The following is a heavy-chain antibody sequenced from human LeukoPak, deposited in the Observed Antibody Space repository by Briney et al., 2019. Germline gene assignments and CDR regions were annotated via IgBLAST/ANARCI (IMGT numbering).Heavy chain of an antibody. Sequence: GGSLRLSCAVSGFAFSSYGMHWVRQAPGKGLEWVAVISYDGSNKYYADSVKGRFTISRDNSKNTLYLQMNSLRAEDTAVYYCAKPRHICSSTSCYFFDYWGQGTLVTVSS. CDR1: GFAFSSYG. J-gene: IGHJ4*02. V-gene: IGHV3-30*18. CDR3: AKPRHICSSTSCYFFDY. D-gene: IGHD2-2*01. CDR2: ISYDGSNK.